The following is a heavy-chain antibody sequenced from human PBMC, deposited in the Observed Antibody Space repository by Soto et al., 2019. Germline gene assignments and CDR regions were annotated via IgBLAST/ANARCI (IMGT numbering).Heavy chain of an antibody. J-gene: IGHJ4*02. V-gene: IGHV4-34*01. CDR3: ARRRYFDRTFDY. CDR1: GGSFSGYY. CDR2: INHSGST. D-gene: IGHD3-9*01. Sequence: SETLSLTCAVYGGSFSGYYWSWIRQPPGKGLEWIGEINHSGSTNYNPSLKSRVTISVDTSKNQFSLKLSSVTAADTAVYYCARRRYFDRTFDYWGQGTLVTVSS.